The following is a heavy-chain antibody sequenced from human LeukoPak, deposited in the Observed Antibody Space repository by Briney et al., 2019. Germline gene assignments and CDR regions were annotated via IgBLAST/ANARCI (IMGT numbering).Heavy chain of an antibody. D-gene: IGHD3-3*01. CDR1: GFTFSSYW. CDR3: ARDLPYYDFSY. J-gene: IGHJ4*02. Sequence: GGSLRLSCAASGFTFSSYWMSWVRQAPGKGLEWVANINQEGSEKYYVDSVKGRFTIYRDKAKKSLYLQKNRRRAEETGVYYCARDLPYYDFSYWGQGTLVTVSS. V-gene: IGHV3-7*01. CDR2: INQEGSEK.